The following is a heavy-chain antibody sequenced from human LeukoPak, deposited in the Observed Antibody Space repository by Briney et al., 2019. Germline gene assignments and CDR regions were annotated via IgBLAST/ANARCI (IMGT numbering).Heavy chain of an antibody. CDR3: AKDHKRITVIVVVITYFDY. J-gene: IGHJ4*02. V-gene: IGHV3-23*01. CDR1: GFTFSSYA. D-gene: IGHD3-22*01. CDR2: ISGSGGST. Sequence: GGSLRLSCAASGFTFSSYAMSWVRQAPGKGLEWVSAISGSGGSTYYADSVKGRFTISRDNSKNTLYLRMNSLRAEDTAVYYRAKDHKRITVIVVVITYFDYWGQGTLVTVSS.